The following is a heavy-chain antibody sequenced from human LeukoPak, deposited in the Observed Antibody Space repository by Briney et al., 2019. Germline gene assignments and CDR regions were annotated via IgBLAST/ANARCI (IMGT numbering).Heavy chain of an antibody. CDR1: GYTFTGYY. J-gene: IGHJ6*03. CDR3: ARGHVLRYFDWLSAYYYYMDV. V-gene: IGHV1-2*02. D-gene: IGHD3-9*01. Sequence: ASVKVSCKASGYTFTGYYMHWVRQAPGQGLEWMGWINPNSGGTNYAQKFQGRVTMTRDTSISTAYMELSRLRSDDTAVYYCARGHVLRYFDWLSAYYYYMDVWGKGTTVTVSS. CDR2: INPNSGGT.